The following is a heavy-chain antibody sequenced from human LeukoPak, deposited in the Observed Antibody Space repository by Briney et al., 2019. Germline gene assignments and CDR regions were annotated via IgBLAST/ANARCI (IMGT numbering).Heavy chain of an antibody. Sequence: GASVKVSCKASGYTFTSYDINWVRQATGQGLEWMGWMNPNSGNTGYAQKFQGRVTMTRNTSISTAYMELSSLRSEDTAVYYCARTNLYCSSTSCYSHYAYGMDVWAKGPRSPSP. CDR3: ARTNLYCSSTSCYSHYAYGMDV. CDR2: MNPNSGNT. V-gene: IGHV1-8*01. CDR1: GYTFTSYD. D-gene: IGHD2-2*01. J-gene: IGHJ6*02.